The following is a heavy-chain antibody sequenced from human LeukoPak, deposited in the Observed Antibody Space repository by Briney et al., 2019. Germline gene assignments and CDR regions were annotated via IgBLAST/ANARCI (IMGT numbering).Heavy chain of an antibody. D-gene: IGHD3-22*01. Sequence: GGSLRLSCAASGFTFSSYAMSWVRQAPGKGLEWVSAISGSGGSTYYADSVKGRFTISRDNSKNTLYLQMNSLRAEDTAVYYCSKDPMYYYDSSDYWGQGTLVTVSS. CDR1: GFTFSSYA. CDR3: SKDPMYYYDSSDY. J-gene: IGHJ4*02. V-gene: IGHV3-23*01. CDR2: ISGSGGST.